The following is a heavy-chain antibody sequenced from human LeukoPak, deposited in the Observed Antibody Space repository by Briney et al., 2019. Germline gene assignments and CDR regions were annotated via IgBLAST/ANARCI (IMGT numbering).Heavy chain of an antibody. CDR1: GYTFTGYY. D-gene: IGHD1-26*01. Sequence: HRASVKVSCKASGYTFTGYYMHWVRQAPGQGLEWMGWINPKNGGTEYAQKFQGRVTMTRDTSISTGYMEVSSLRSDDTAVYYCASGTQTDRKLLRNNWFDPWGQGTLVTVSS. CDR2: INPKNGGT. V-gene: IGHV1-2*02. CDR3: ASGTQTDRKLLRNNWFDP. J-gene: IGHJ5*02.